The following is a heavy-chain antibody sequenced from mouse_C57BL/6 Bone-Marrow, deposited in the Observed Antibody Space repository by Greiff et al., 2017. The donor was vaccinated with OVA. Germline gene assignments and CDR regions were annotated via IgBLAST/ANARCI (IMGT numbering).Heavy chain of an antibody. CDR2: IHPNSGST. J-gene: IGHJ1*03. CDR1: GYTFTSYW. CDR3: AREGIIYWYFDV. V-gene: IGHV1-64*01. Sequence: QVQLQQPGAELVKPGASVKLSCKASGYTFTSYWMHWVKQRPGQGLEWLGMIHPNSGSTNYNEKFKSKATLTVDKSSSTAYMQLSSLTSEDSAVSYCAREGIIYWYFDVWGTGTTVSVSS.